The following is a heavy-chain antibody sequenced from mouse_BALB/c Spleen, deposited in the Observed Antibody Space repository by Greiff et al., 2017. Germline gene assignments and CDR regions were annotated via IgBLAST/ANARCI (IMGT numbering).Heavy chain of an antibody. CDR1: GYTFTSYY. CDR3: ARELTGYAMDY. CDR2: INPSNGGT. J-gene: IGHJ4*01. D-gene: IGHD4-1*01. Sequence: VQLQQSGAELVKPGASVKLSCKASGYTFTSYYMYWVKQRPGQGLEWIGEINPSNGGTNFNEKFKSKATLTVDKSSSTAYMQLSSLTSEDSAVYYCARELTGYAMDYWGQGTSVTVSS. V-gene: IGHV1S81*02.